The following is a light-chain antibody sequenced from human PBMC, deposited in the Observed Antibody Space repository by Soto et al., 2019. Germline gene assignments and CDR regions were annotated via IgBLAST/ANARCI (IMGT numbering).Light chain of an antibody. CDR3: QQYNSFPWT. Sequence: AIRMTQSPSSFSSSTGDRVTITCRASHGISSYLAWYQQKPGKAPKLLIYKASSLESGVPSRFSGSGSGTEFTLTISSLQPDDFATYYCQQYNSFPWTFGLGTKVDIK. J-gene: IGKJ1*01. V-gene: IGKV1-8*01. CDR1: HGISSY. CDR2: KAS.